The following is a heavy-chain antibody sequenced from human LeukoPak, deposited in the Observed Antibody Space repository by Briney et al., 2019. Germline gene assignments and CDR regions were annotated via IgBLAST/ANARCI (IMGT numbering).Heavy chain of an antibody. D-gene: IGHD3-22*01. J-gene: IGHJ4*02. CDR2: INPNSGGT. V-gene: IGHV1-2*06. Sequence: ASVKVSCKASGYTFTGYYMHWVRQAPGQGLEWMGRINPNSGGTNYAQKFQGRVTMTRDTSISTAYMELSRLRSDDTAVYYCAGAYYYYDSQFDYWGQGTLVTVSS. CDR1: GYTFTGYY. CDR3: AGAYYYYDSQFDY.